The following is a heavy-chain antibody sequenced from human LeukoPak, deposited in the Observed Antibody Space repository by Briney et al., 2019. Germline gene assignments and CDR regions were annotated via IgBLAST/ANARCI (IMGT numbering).Heavy chain of an antibody. CDR1: GFTFSSYW. Sequence: GGSLRLSCAASGFTFSSYWMGWVRQAPGKGLEWVANIRQDGSEKYYVDSVKGRFTISRDNAKDSLYLQMNSLRAEDTAVYYCARDSQETGSGSYWGRTLMWINYYYGMDVWGQGTTVTVSS. CDR3: ARDSQETGSGSYWGRTLMWINYYYGMDV. CDR2: IRQDGSEK. V-gene: IGHV3-7*01. D-gene: IGHD3-10*01. J-gene: IGHJ6*02.